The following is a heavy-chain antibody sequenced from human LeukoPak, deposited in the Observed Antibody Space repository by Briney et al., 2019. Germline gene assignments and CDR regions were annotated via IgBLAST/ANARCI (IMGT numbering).Heavy chain of an antibody. CDR3: ARDHGEVGATPDY. CDR2: ISYDGSNK. Sequence: GGSLRLSCAASGFTFSSYAMHWVRQAPGKGLEWVAVISYDGSNKYYADSVKGRFTISRDNSKNTLYLQMNSLRAEDTAVYYCARDHGEVGATPDYWGQGTLVTVSS. D-gene: IGHD1-26*01. CDR1: GFTFSSYA. J-gene: IGHJ4*02. V-gene: IGHV3-30*04.